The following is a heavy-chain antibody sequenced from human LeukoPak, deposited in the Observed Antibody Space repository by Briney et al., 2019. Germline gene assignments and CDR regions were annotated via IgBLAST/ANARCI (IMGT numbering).Heavy chain of an antibody. CDR1: GGTFSSYA. CDR3: ARDVIVVVPAALNWSDP. J-gene: IGHJ5*02. V-gene: IGHV1-69*13. CDR2: IIPIFGTA. Sequence: SVKVSCKASGGTFSSYAISWVRQAPGQGLEWMGGIIPIFGTANYAQKFQGRVTITADESTSTAYMELSSLGSEDTAVYYCARDVIVVVPAALNWSDPWGQGTLVTVSS. D-gene: IGHD2-2*01.